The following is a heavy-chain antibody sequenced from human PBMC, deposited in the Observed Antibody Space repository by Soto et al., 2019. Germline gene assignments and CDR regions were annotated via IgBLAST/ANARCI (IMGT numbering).Heavy chain of an antibody. CDR2: IRSKANSYAT. CDR3: TITYSSSQLGY. V-gene: IGHV3-73*01. D-gene: IGHD6-13*01. CDR1: GFTFSGSA. J-gene: IGHJ4*02. Sequence: GSLRLSCAASGFTFSGSAMHWVRQASGKGLEWVGRIRSKANSYATAYAASVKGRFTISRDDSKNTAYLQMNSLKTEDTAVYYCTITYSSSQLGYWGQGTLVTVSS.